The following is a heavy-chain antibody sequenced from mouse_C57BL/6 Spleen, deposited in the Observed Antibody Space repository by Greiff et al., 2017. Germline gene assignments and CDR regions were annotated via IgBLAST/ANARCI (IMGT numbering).Heavy chain of an antibody. CDR2: INPGSGGT. V-gene: IGHV1-54*01. J-gene: IGHJ3*01. D-gene: IGHD2-3*01. CDR3: ASRGNGYYAWIAY. CDR1: GYAFTNYL. Sequence: QVQLQQSGAELVRPGTSVKVSCKASGYAFTNYLIEWVKQRPGQGLEWIGVINPGSGGTNYNEKFKGKATLTADKSSSTAYMQLSSLTSEDSAVYFCASRGNGYYAWIAYWGQGTLVTVSA.